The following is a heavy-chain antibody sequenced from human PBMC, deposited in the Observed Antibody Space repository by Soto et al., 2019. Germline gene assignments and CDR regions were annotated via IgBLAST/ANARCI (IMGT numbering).Heavy chain of an antibody. CDR3: ARGVTPIDY. D-gene: IGHD2-21*02. CDR2: ISAYNGNT. Sequence: QVQLVQSGAEVKKPGASVKVSCNASGYTFTNFGISWVRQAPGQGLAWMGWISAYNGNTNYAQTFQGIVTMPTDTSTSTAYMELRLLRSDDTAVYYCARGVTPIDYWGQGTLVTVSS. CDR1: GYTFTNFG. J-gene: IGHJ4*02. V-gene: IGHV1-18*01.